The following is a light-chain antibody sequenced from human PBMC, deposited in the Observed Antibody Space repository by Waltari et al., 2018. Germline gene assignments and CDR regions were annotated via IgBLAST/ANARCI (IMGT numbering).Light chain of an antibody. CDR3: QQYKEWPPWT. CDR2: GAS. J-gene: IGKJ1*01. V-gene: IGKV3-15*01. CDR1: QSVGND. Sequence: EIVMIHSPATLSVSPVERATLSCRASQSVGNDLAWYHQAPGKAPRLLIYGASSRATGVPARFSGSGSGTEFTLTITSLQSGDFGIYFCQQYKEWPPWTFGQGTRVDTK.